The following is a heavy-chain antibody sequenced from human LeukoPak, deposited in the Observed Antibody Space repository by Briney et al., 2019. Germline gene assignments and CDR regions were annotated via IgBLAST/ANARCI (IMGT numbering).Heavy chain of an antibody. CDR3: ARDFTLSGSPDY. V-gene: IGHV3-21*01. J-gene: IGHJ4*02. D-gene: IGHD3-22*01. CDR2: ISSSSSYI. CDR1: GFTSSSYS. Sequence: PGGSLRLSCAASGFTSSSYSMNWARQAPGKGLEWVSSISSSSSYIYYADSVKGRFTISRDSAKNSLYLQMNSLRAEDTAVYYCARDFTLSGSPDYWGQGTLVTVSS.